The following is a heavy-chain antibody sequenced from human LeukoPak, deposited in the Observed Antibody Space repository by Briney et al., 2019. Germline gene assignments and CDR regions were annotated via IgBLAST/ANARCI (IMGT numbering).Heavy chain of an antibody. D-gene: IGHD5-18*01. CDR2: ISTYNGNT. CDR3: ARGRVRGYSYGYDY. V-gene: IGHV1-18*01. J-gene: IGHJ4*02. Sequence: ASVKVSCKASGYTFTTYGISWVRRAPGQGLEWMGWISTYNGNTNYAQNLQGRVTMTTDKSTSTAYMELSSLRSEDTAVYYCARGRVRGYSYGYDYWGQGTLVTVSS. CDR1: GYTFTTYG.